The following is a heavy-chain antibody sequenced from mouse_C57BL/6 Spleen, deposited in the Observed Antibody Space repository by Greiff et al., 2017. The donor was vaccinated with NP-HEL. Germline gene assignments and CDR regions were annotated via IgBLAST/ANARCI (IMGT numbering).Heavy chain of an antibody. Sequence: VQLKQPGAELVKPGASVKMSCKASGYTFTSYWITWVKQRPGQGLEWIGDIYPGSGSTNYNEKFKSKATLTVDTSSSTAYMQLSSLTSEDSAVYYCARWTTVVAYYAMDYWGQGTSVTVSS. CDR1: GYTFTSYW. V-gene: IGHV1-55*01. D-gene: IGHD1-1*01. CDR2: IYPGSGST. CDR3: ARWTTVVAYYAMDY. J-gene: IGHJ4*01.